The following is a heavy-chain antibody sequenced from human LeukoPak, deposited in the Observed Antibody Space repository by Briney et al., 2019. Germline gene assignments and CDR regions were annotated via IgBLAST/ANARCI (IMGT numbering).Heavy chain of an antibody. CDR2: ISGSGGTT. J-gene: IGHJ4*02. V-gene: IGHV3-23*01. CDR3: AKRTPYSSGSYYFDY. D-gene: IGHD3-22*01. CDR1: GFTFSSYA. Sequence: PGGSLRLSCEVSGFTFSSYAMSWVRQAPGKGLEWVSAISGSGGTTNSADSVKGRLTISRDNSQNTLYLQMNSLRAEDTAVYYCAKRTPYSSGSYYFDYWGQGTLVTVSS.